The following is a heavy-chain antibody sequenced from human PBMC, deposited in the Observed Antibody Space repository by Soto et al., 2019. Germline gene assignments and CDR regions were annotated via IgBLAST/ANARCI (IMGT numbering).Heavy chain of an antibody. CDR3: AAVNLGYCSSTSFFYDYIWGRYQFDP. CDR1: GFTFTSSA. Sequence: GASVKVSCKASGFTFTSSAMQWVRQARGQRLEWIGWIVVGSGNTNYAQKFQERVTITRDMSTSTAYMELSSLRSEDTAVYYCAAVNLGYCSSTSFFYDYIWGRYQFDPWGQGTSVTVSS. D-gene: IGHD2-2*01. V-gene: IGHV1-58*02. CDR2: IVVGSGNT. J-gene: IGHJ5*02.